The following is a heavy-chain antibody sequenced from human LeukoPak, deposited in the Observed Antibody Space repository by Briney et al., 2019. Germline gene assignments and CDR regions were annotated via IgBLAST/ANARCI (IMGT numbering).Heavy chain of an antibody. V-gene: IGHV3-33*03. Sequence: RPGGSLRLSCTASGFTFRNYCMNWVRQAPGKGLEWVAGIWYDGSNKYYADSVKGRFTISRDNSKNTLYLQINSLRTEDTAAYYCAKFVPDYCGSVSCYVLDAFDIWGPGTMVTVSS. D-gene: IGHD2-2*01. J-gene: IGHJ3*02. CDR3: AKFVPDYCGSVSCYVLDAFDI. CDR1: GFTFRNYC. CDR2: IWYDGSNK.